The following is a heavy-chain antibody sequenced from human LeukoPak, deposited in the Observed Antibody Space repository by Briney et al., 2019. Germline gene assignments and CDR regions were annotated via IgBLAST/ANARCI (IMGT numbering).Heavy chain of an antibody. CDR3: ASDGGGIAAAGRPLHWFDP. CDR1: GGSISSYY. V-gene: IGHV4-4*07. CDR2: IYTSGST. J-gene: IGHJ5*02. D-gene: IGHD6-13*01. Sequence: SETLSLTCTVSGGSISSYYWSWIRQPAGKGLEWIGRIYTSGSTNYNPSLKSRVTMSVDTSKNQFSLKLSSVTAADTAVYYCASDGGGIAAAGRPLHWFDPWGQGTLVTVSS.